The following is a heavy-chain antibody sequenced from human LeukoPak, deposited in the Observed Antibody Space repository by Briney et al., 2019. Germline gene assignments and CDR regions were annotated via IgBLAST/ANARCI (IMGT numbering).Heavy chain of an antibody. CDR1: GFTFSSYT. Sequence: SLRLSCAASGFTFSSYTMDWVRQAPGKGLEWVARISDAGPNNYYADSVKGRFTISSDNPKNTLYLQMDSLRAEDTAVYYCARAAHTTYVLGRYYYYAMDVWGQGTTVTVS. D-gene: IGHD3-10*01. CDR2: ISDAGPNN. J-gene: IGHJ6*02. V-gene: IGHV3-30*04. CDR3: ARAAHTTYVLGRYYYYAMDV.